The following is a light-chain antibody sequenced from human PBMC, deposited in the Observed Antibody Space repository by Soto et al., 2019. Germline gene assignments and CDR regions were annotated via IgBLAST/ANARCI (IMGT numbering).Light chain of an antibody. CDR2: ATF. CDR3: QQTITLPRT. J-gene: IGKJ1*01. CDR1: QTIKRF. V-gene: IGKV1-39*01. Sequence: DIQMTQSPSSLSASVGDRVTITCRASQTIKRFLNWYQQKPGEAPRLLIYATFALQTGVPSRFSGSESGTDFTLTISSLQPEDSATYYXQQTITLPRTFGQGTKVDIK.